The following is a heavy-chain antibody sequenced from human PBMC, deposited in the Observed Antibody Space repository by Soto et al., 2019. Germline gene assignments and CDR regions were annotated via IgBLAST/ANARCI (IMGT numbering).Heavy chain of an antibody. CDR1: GFTFSDYY. CDR3: ARDYYDSSGYYLDYYYYGMDV. Sequence: QVQLVESGGGLVKPGGSLRLSCAASGFTFSDYYMSWIRQAPGKGLEWVSYISSSSSYTNYADSVKGRFTISRDNAKNSLYLQMNSLRAEDTAVYYCARDYYDSSGYYLDYYYYGMDVWGQGTTVTVSS. CDR2: ISSSSSYT. V-gene: IGHV3-11*06. J-gene: IGHJ6*02. D-gene: IGHD3-22*01.